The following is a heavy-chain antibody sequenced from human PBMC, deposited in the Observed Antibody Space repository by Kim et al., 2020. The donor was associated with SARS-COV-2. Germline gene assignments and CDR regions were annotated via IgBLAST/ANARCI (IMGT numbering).Heavy chain of an antibody. D-gene: IGHD1-20*01. CDR2: INTKTGNP. CDR3: ARARRAVTGAPNAFDI. CDR1: GYSFTDNS. J-gene: IGHJ3*02. V-gene: IGHV7-4-1*02. Sequence: ASVKVSCKASGYSFTDNSINWVRQAPGQGLEWMGWINTKTGNPTSAQGLTGRFVFSLDTSVTTAYLQISSLKAEDTAIYYCARARRAVTGAPNAFDIWGQ.